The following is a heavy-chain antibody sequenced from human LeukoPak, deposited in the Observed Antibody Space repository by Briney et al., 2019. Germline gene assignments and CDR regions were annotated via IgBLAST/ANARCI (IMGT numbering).Heavy chain of an antibody. CDR2: INPSGGST. V-gene: IGHV1-46*01. Sequence: ASVKVSCKASGYTFTNYYMHWVRQAPGQGLEWMGIINPSGGSTSYAQKFQGRVTMTRDTSTSTVYMELSSLRSEDTAVYYCAREISGYYLDYWGQGTLVTVSS. CDR3: AREISGYYLDY. J-gene: IGHJ4*02. D-gene: IGHD3-22*01. CDR1: GYTFTNYY.